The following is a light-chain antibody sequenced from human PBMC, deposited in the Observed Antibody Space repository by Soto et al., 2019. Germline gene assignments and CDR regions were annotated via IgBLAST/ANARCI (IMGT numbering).Light chain of an antibody. CDR1: QSISVS. J-gene: IGKJ1*01. V-gene: IGKV1-5*01. CDR3: QQYDKYST. CDR2: DAS. Sequence: IEMTQSPSTLSASLGDTVTSTCRASQSISVSLAWYQQKPGKAPNLLIYDASTLQGGVPSRFSGSGSGTEFTLTVTSLQPEDFATYFCQQYDKYSTFGHGTKVDIK.